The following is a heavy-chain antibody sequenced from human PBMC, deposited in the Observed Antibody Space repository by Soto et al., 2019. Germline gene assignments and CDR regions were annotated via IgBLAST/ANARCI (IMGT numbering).Heavy chain of an antibody. CDR2: IIPIFGTA. J-gene: IGHJ6*02. V-gene: IGHV1-69*12. CDR3: ARAIKGLYYYYYGMDV. Sequence: QVQLVQSGAEVKKPGSSVKVSCKASGGTFSSYAISWVRQAPGQGLEWMGGIIPIFGTANYAQKFQGRVTITADESTSTVYMELSSLRSEDTAVYYCARAIKGLYYYYYGMDVWGQGTTVTVSS. CDR1: GGTFSSYA.